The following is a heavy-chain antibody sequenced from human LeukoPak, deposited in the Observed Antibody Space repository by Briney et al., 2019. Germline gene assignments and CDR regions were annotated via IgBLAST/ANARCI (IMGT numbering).Heavy chain of an antibody. CDR1: GFTFSNYW. V-gene: IGHV3-74*01. D-gene: IGHD5-12*01. Sequence: GGSLRLSCAASGFTFSNYWMHRVRQGPGKGLVWVSRINSDGSNTAYADSVKGRFTISRDNAKNTLSLQMNSLRAEDTAVYYCARGYAGGYFDLWGRGTLVTVSS. J-gene: IGHJ2*01. CDR2: INSDGSNT. CDR3: ARGYAGGYFDL.